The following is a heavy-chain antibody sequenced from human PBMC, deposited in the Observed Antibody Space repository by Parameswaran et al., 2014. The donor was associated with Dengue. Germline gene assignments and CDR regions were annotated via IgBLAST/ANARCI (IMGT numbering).Heavy chain of an antibody. CDR2: IYYSGST. D-gene: IGHD4-23*01. CDR3: ARIGPTVVIGWYFDL. Sequence: VRQAPGKGLEWIGYIYYSGSTYYNPSLKSRVTISVDTSKNQFSLKLSSVTAADTAVYYCARIGPTVVIGWYFDLWGRGTLVTVSS. J-gene: IGHJ2*01. V-gene: IGHV4-31*02.